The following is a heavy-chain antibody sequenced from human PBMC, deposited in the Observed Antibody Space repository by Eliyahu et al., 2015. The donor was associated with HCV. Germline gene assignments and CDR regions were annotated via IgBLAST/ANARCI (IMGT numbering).Heavy chain of an antibody. Sequence: EVQVVESGGGLVQPGGSLKLSCAASGFTFSDSAMQWVRQASGKGLEWVGRIRTRVNSYATVYAASVKGRFIISRDDSKNTAYLHMNSLKTEDTAVYYCLKGHQEDENFFDPWGQGTLVTVSS. CDR1: GFTFSDSA. J-gene: IGHJ5*02. D-gene: IGHD1-7*01. V-gene: IGHV3-73*02. CDR3: LKGHQEDENFFDP. CDR2: IRTRVNSYAT.